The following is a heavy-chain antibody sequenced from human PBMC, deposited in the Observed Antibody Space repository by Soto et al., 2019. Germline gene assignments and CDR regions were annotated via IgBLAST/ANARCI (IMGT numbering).Heavy chain of an antibody. J-gene: IGHJ5*02. CDR3: ARDKRLWFGELLIGWFDP. Sequence: PSETLSLTCTVSGGSISSSSYYWGWIRQPPGKGLEWIESIYYSGSTYYNPSLKSRVTISVDTSKNQFSLKLSSVTAADTAVYYCARDKRLWFGELLIGWFDPWGQGTLVTVSS. V-gene: IGHV4-39*02. CDR1: GGSISSSSYY. D-gene: IGHD3-10*01. CDR2: IYYSGST.